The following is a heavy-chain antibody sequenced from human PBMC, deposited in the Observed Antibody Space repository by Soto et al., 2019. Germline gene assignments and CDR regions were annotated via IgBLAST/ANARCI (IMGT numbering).Heavy chain of an antibody. Sequence: SETLSLTCTVSGGSISSYYWSWIRQPPGKGLEWIGYIYYSGSTNYNPSLKSRVTISVDTSKNQFSLKLSSVTAADTAVYYCARAYGGYDSGNYYATWGQGTLVTVSS. D-gene: IGHD3-10*01. CDR1: GGSISSYY. CDR2: IYYSGST. J-gene: IGHJ5*02. V-gene: IGHV4-59*12. CDR3: ARAYGGYDSGNYYAT.